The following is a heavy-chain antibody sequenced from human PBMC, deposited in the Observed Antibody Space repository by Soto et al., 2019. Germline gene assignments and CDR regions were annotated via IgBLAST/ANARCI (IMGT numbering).Heavy chain of an antibody. Sequence: QITLKESGPPLVRPTQTLTLTCTFSGFSLTTSGVGVGWIRQPPGKALEWLAVIYWDDDKRYSSSLKSRLTITKDTSKNRVVLTMTNMDPVDTATYYCAHHPYYGLGSYSFDYWGQGTLVPVSS. V-gene: IGHV2-5*02. CDR2: IYWDDDK. CDR1: GFSLTTSGVG. J-gene: IGHJ4*02. CDR3: AHHPYYGLGSYSFDY. D-gene: IGHD3-10*01.